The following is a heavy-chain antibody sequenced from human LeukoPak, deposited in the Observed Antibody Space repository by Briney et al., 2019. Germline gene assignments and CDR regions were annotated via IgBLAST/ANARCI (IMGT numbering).Heavy chain of an antibody. CDR2: ISSDGSNK. V-gene: IGHV3-30*18. J-gene: IGHJ4*02. CDR1: ALTFSSYG. Sequence: PGGSLRLSCAASALTFSSYGMHWVRQAPAKGLEWVAIISSDGSNKYYADSVKGRFTIYRDNSKNTLYLEMNSLRAEDTAVYYCAKSTTVTQRGYFDYWGQGTLVTVSS. CDR3: AKSTTVTQRGYFDY. D-gene: IGHD4-17*01.